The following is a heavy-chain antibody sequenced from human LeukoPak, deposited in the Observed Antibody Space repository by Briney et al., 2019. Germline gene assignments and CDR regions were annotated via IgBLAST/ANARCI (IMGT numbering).Heavy chain of an antibody. V-gene: IGHV4-61*02. CDR1: GGSISSGSYY. Sequence: SQTLSLTCTVSGGSISSGSYYWSWIRQPAGKGLEWIGRIYTSGSTNYNPSLKSRVTISVDTSKNQFSLKLSSVTAADTAVYYCARDRYYYGSGSYYPINHYYYYYMDVWGKGTTVTISS. J-gene: IGHJ6*03. CDR3: ARDRYYYGSGSYYPINHYYYYYMDV. D-gene: IGHD3-10*01. CDR2: IYTSGST.